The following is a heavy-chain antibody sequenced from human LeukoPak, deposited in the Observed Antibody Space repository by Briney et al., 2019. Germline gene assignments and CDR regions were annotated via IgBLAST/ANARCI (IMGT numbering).Heavy chain of an antibody. CDR2: IYTSGST. CDR1: GGSISSYY. CDR3: ASGGYNWNDATFDY. D-gene: IGHD1-1*01. Sequence: SETLSLTCTVSGGSISSYYWSWIRQPAGKGLEWIGRIYTSGSTNYNPSLKSRVTMSVDTSKNQFSLKLSSVTAADTAVYYCASGGYNWNDATFDYWGQGTLVTVSS. J-gene: IGHJ4*02. V-gene: IGHV4-4*07.